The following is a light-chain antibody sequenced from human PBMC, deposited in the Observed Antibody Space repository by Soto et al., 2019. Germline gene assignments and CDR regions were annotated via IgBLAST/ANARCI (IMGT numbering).Light chain of an antibody. CDR1: QNCHNS. Sequence: LEMTQSPSTLSASVGDRVTITCRASQNCHNSLAWYQQKAGKAPTLLIYDASTLQSGVPSRFSGSGSGTEFTLTISSLQPDDFATYYCQHYNSYSQAFGQGTKVDIK. CDR3: QHYNSYSQA. CDR2: DAS. J-gene: IGKJ1*01. V-gene: IGKV1-5*01.